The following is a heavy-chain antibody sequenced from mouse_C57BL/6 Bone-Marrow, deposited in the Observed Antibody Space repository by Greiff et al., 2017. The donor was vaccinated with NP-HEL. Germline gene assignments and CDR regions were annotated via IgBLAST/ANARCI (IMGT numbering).Heavy chain of an antibody. V-gene: IGHV5-4*01. CDR1: GFTFSSYA. J-gene: IGHJ3*01. D-gene: IGHD2-4*01. CDR3: ARAYDYGGWFAY. CDR2: ISDGGSYT. Sequence: EVQGVESGGGLVKPGGSLKLSCAASGFTFSSYAMSWVRQTPEKRLEWVATISDGGSYTYYPDNVKGRFTISRDNAKNNLYLQMSHLKSEDTAMYYCARAYDYGGWFAYWGQGTLVTVSA.